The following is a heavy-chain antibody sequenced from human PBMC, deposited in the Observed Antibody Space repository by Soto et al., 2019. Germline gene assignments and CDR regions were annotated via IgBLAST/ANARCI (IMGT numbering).Heavy chain of an antibody. Sequence: ASVKVSWKASGDTFTSYYMHWVRQAPGQGLEWMGIINPSGGSTSYAQKFQGRVTMTRDTSTSTVYMELSSLRSEDTAVYYCARDGSADTAMAPFDYWGQGTLVTVSS. CDR1: GDTFTSYY. CDR2: INPSGGST. J-gene: IGHJ4*02. V-gene: IGHV1-46*01. CDR3: ARDGSADTAMAPFDY. D-gene: IGHD5-18*01.